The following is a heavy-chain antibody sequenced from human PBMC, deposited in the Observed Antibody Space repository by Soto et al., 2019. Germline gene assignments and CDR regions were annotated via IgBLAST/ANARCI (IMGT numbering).Heavy chain of an antibody. CDR2: IRPDSGDT. D-gene: IGHD3-9*01. J-gene: IGHJ4*02. CDR1: GYTFTNYG. Sequence: HVQLVQSGTEVRKPGASVKVSCKASGYTFTNYGISWVRQAPGQGLEWMGWIRPDSGDTDYAQKFRGRFTITTDTATSTAYNELTSLTSLDAAVYYCSRHRWTGDYWGRG. V-gene: IGHV1-18*01. CDR3: SRHRWTGDY.